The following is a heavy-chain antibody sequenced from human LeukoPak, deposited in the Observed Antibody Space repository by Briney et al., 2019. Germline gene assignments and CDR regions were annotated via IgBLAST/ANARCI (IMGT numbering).Heavy chain of an antibody. CDR1: GFTFSTCG. CDR2: ISGDGGST. J-gene: IGHJ4*02. Sequence: PGGSLRLSCGASGFTFSTCGMHWVRQAPGKGLEWVSLISGDGGSTYYADSVKGRFTISRDNSKNSLYLQMNSLRTEDTALYYCAKDIGYSYGLDYWGQGTLVTVSS. CDR3: AKDIGYSYGLDY. D-gene: IGHD5-18*01. V-gene: IGHV3-43*02.